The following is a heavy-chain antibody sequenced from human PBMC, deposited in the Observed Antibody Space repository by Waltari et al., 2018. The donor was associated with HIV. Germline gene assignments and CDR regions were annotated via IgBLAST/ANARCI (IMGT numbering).Heavy chain of an antibody. CDR2: VNPKSGNT. CDR3: ARAKGAMTGDYHYYMDV. V-gene: IGHV1-8*01. CDR1: GWTFNTYD. J-gene: IGHJ6*03. D-gene: IGHD1-26*01. Sequence: QVQLLQPAAEVRKPGASVKFSCKSSGWTFNTYDITWVRQATAQGPEWVGWVNPKSGNTGCAQKFQGRVNMTSNSSLNIAYMELNNLTSEDTAVYYCARAKGAMTGDYHYYMDVWGGGTTVIVSS.